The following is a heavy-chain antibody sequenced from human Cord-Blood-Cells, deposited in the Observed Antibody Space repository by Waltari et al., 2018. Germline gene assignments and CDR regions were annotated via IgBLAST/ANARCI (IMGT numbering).Heavy chain of an antibody. D-gene: IGHD2-8*02. Sequence: QVQLQQWGAGLLKTSETLSLTCAVYGGSFSGYYWSWIRQPPGKGLEWIGEINHSGSTNYNPSLKSRVTISVDTSKNQFSLKLSSVTAADTAVYYCARPGYCTGGVCPNWFDPWGQGTLVTVSS. V-gene: IGHV4-34*01. J-gene: IGHJ5*02. CDR2: INHSGST. CDR3: ARPGYCTGGVCPNWFDP. CDR1: GGSFSGYY.